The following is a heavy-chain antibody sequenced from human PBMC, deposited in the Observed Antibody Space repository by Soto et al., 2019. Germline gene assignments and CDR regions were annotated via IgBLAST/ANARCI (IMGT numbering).Heavy chain of an antibody. V-gene: IGHV4-59*01. Sequence: KTSETLSLTCTVSGGSISNFYWSWIRQPPGKGLEWIGYISYSGNTNYNPSLKSRASISVDTSKNQLSLNLTSVTAADTAVYYCARAPMVLSRSYFDSWGQGTPVTVSS. CDR3: ARAPMVLSRSYFDS. J-gene: IGHJ4*02. D-gene: IGHD2-8*01. CDR1: GGSISNFY. CDR2: ISYSGNT.